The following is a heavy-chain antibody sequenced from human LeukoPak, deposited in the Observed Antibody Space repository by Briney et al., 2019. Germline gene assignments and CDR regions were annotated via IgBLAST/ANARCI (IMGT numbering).Heavy chain of an antibody. CDR1: GGSISSYY. CDR3: ARGGRVGVGYYGSGSYYYNY. D-gene: IGHD3-10*01. CDR2: IYYSGST. V-gene: IGHV4-59*12. J-gene: IGHJ4*02. Sequence: PSETLSLTCTVSGGSISSYYWSWIRQPPGKGLEWIGYIYYSGSTNYNPSLKSRVTISVDTSKNQFSLKLSSVTAADTAVYYCARGGRVGVGYYGSGSYYYNYWGQGTLVTVSS.